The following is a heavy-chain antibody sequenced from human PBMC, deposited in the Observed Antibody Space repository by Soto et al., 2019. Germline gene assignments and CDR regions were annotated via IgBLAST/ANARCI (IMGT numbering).Heavy chain of an antibody. D-gene: IGHD2-2*01. CDR3: ARECISTSCSRTYYYGMDV. CDR1: GYTFTRSG. Sequence: ASVKVSCKASGYTFTRSGISWVRQAPGQGLEWLGWINPDNGNTNYAQHLQGRVSLTTDTSTSTAYMDLRSLRSDDTAVYYCARECISTSCSRTYYYGMDVWGQGTTVTVSS. CDR2: INPDNGNT. V-gene: IGHV1-18*01. J-gene: IGHJ6*02.